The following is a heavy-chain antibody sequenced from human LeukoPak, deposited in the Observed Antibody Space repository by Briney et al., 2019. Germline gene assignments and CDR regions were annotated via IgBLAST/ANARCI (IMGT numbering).Heavy chain of an antibody. V-gene: IGHV1-69*04. CDR2: IIPILGIS. Sequence: ASVKVSCKAPGDTFSRYAINWVRQAPGQGLEWMGRIIPILGISNCAQKFQDRVTIAADKSTSTGYMEMSSLRSEGTAVYYCARGYYYDSSDWLDPWGQGTLVTVSS. D-gene: IGHD3-22*01. CDR1: GDTFSRYA. CDR3: ARGYYYDSSDWLDP. J-gene: IGHJ5*02.